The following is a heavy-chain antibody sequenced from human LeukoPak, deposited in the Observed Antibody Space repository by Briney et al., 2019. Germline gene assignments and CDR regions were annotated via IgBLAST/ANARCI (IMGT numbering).Heavy chain of an antibody. CDR1: GFTFDDYA. D-gene: IGHD6-19*01. Sequence: TGGSLRLFCAASGFTFDDYAMHWVRQAPGKGLEWGSGISWNSGSIGYADSVKGRFTISRDNAKNSLYLQMNRLRAEDMALYYCAKDIRLLRSSGWYWEAFDIWGQGTMVTVSS. CDR2: ISWNSGSI. CDR3: AKDIRLLRSSGWYWEAFDI. V-gene: IGHV3-9*03. J-gene: IGHJ3*02.